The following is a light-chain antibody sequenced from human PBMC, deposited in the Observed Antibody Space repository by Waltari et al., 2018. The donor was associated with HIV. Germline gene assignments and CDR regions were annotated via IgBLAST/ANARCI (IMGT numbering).Light chain of an antibody. CDR2: EVF. V-gene: IGLV2-11*01. CDR1: ASDIGYFDY. J-gene: IGLJ1*01. Sequence: QSALTQPRSVSGSPGQSVTISCTGTASDIGYFDYVSWYQQYPGKAPKVIIYEVFHRPSGVPARFTASKSGITASLTISGLQDEDEADYYCCSYAGTYTYVFGSGTTVTVL. CDR3: CSYAGTYTYV.